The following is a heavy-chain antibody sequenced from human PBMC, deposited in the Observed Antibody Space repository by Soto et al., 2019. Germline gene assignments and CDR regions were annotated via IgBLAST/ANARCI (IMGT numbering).Heavy chain of an antibody. V-gene: IGHV3-23*01. D-gene: IGHD6-13*01. Sequence: EVQLLESGGGLVQPGGSLRLSCAASGFTFSSYAMNWVRQAPGKGLEWVSVISGSDGSTYYADSVKGRFTISRDNSKNTLTLQMNSLRAEDTAVYYCARRSSSWYFDYWGQGTLVTVSS. CDR3: ARRSSSWYFDY. CDR2: ISGSDGST. J-gene: IGHJ4*02. CDR1: GFTFSSYA.